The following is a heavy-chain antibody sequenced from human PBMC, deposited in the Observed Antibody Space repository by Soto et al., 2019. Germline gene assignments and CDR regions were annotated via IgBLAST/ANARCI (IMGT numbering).Heavy chain of an antibody. CDR2: IYHSGST. Sequence: SETLSLTCAVSGGSISSGGYSWSWIRQPPGKGLEWIGYIYHSGSTYYNPSLKSRVTISVDRSKNQFSLKLSSVTAADTAVYYCAREVSLAYCGGDCYSGWFDPWGQGTLVTVSS. J-gene: IGHJ5*02. CDR3: AREVSLAYCGGDCYSGWFDP. CDR1: GGSISSGGYS. V-gene: IGHV4-30-2*01. D-gene: IGHD2-21*02.